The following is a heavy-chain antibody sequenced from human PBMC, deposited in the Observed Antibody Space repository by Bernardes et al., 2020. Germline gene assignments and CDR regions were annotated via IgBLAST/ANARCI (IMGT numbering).Heavy chain of an antibody. Sequence: GGSLRLSCAASGFTFSSYVMHWVRQAPGKGLEWVALIWYDGSNKYYGESVKGRFTISRDNSKNTLYVQMNSLRAEDTAIYYCARDRHRTVGPMYFFDYWGQGTLVTVSS. CDR3: ARDRHRTVGPMYFFDY. J-gene: IGHJ4*02. CDR1: GFTFSSYV. D-gene: IGHD1-26*01. V-gene: IGHV3-33*01. CDR2: IWYDGSNK.